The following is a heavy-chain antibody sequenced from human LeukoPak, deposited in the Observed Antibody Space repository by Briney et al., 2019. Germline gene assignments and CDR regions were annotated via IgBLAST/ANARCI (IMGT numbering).Heavy chain of an antibody. J-gene: IGHJ4*02. CDR1: GGSVSSGSYY. CDR3: ARGGSSWVYYFDY. CDR2: IYYSGST. Sequence: SETLSLTCTVSGGSVSSGSYYWSWIRQPPGKGLEWMGYIYYSGSTNYNPSLKSRVTISVDTSKNQFSLKLSSVTAADTAVYYCARGGSSWVYYFDYWGQGTLVTVSS. D-gene: IGHD6-13*01. V-gene: IGHV4-61*01.